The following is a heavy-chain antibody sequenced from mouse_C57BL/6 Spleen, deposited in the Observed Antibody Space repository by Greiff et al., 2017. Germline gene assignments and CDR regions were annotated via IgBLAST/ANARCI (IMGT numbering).Heavy chain of an antibody. CDR3: ARSLRDYFDY. Sequence: EVQLQQSGPELVKPGASVKISCKASGYTFTDYYMNWVKQSHGKSLEWIGEINPNNGGTSYNQKFKGKATLTVDKSSSTAYMELRSLTSEDSAVYYCARSLRDYFDYWGQGTTLTVSS. J-gene: IGHJ2*01. CDR1: GYTFTDYY. D-gene: IGHD1-1*01. CDR2: INPNNGGT. V-gene: IGHV1-26*01.